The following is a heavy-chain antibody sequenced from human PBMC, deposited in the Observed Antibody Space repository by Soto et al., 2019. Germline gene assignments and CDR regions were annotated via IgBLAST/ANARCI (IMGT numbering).Heavy chain of an antibody. J-gene: IGHJ5*02. CDR2: MNPNSGNT. V-gene: IGHV1-8*01. D-gene: IGHD4-17*01. CDR3: ARGVKYGAYSRWFDP. CDR1: GYTFTSYD. Sequence: QVQLVQSGAEVKKPGASVKVSCKASGYTFTSYDINWVRQATGQGLEYLGWMNPNSGNTGYVQKFQGRVTMTWDSSITTAYMELSSLLSEDTAVYFCARGVKYGAYSRWFDPWGQRTLVTVSS.